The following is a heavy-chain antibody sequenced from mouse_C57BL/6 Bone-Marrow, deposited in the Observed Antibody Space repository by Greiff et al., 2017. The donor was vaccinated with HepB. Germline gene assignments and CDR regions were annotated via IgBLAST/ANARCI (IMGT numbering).Heavy chain of an antibody. CDR2: IDPSDSDT. Sequence: VQLQQPGAELVRPGPSVKLSCKASGYTFTSYWMHWVKQSPGQGLEWIGVIDPSDSDTNYNQKFKGKATLTVDKSSSTAYMQLSSLTSEDSAVYYCAIYDGYYFDYWGQGTTLTVSS. J-gene: IGHJ2*01. V-gene: IGHV1-59*01. CDR1: GYTFTSYW. D-gene: IGHD2-3*01. CDR3: AIYDGYYFDY.